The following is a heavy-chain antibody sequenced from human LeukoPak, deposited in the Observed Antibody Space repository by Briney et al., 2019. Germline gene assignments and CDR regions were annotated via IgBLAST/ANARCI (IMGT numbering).Heavy chain of an antibody. V-gene: IGHV1-24*01. CDR1: GYTLTELS. D-gene: IGHD5-12*01. J-gene: IGHJ5*02. CDR2: FDPEDGET. Sequence: ASVKVSCKVSGYTLTELSMHWVRQAPGKGLEWMGGFDPEDGETIYAQKFQGRVTMTEDTSTDTAYMELSSLRSEDTAAYYCATGRGATIGRTWFDPWGQGTLVTVSS. CDR3: ATGRGATIGRTWFDP.